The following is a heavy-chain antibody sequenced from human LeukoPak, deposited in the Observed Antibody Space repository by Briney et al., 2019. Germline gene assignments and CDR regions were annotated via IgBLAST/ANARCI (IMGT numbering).Heavy chain of an antibody. J-gene: IGHJ5*02. Sequence: SGTQSLTCAVSGGSISSSNWWSWVRQPPGKGLEWIGEIYHSGSTNYNPSLKSRVTISVDTSKNQFSLKLSSVTAADTAVYYCARDRVGATSGWFDPWGQGTLVTVSS. CDR3: ARDRVGATSGWFDP. D-gene: IGHD1-26*01. CDR1: GGSISSSNW. V-gene: IGHV4-4*02. CDR2: IYHSGST.